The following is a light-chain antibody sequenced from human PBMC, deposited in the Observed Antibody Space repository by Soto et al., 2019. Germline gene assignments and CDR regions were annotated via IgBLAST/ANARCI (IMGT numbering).Light chain of an antibody. V-gene: IGLV2-8*01. J-gene: IGLJ2*01. Sequence: QSVLTQPPSASGSPGQSVTISCTGTSSDVGGYNYVSWYQQHPGKAPKVMIYEVSKRPSGVPDRFSGSKSGNTASLTVSGLQAEDEADYYCSSYTGSNNLHVLFGGGTQLTVL. CDR3: SSYTGSNNLHVL. CDR2: EVS. CDR1: SSDVGGYNY.